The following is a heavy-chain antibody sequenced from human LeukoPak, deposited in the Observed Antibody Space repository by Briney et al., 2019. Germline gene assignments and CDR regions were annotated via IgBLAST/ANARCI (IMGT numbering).Heavy chain of an antibody. J-gene: IGHJ4*02. CDR2: IRGSGDST. V-gene: IGHV3-23*01. CDR1: GFTFSSYA. CDR3: AKEPWSFDY. D-gene: IGHD2-8*02. Sequence: PGGSLRLSCAASGFTFSSYAMSWVRQAPGKGLDWVSGIRGSGDSTYYADSVKGRFTISRDNSKNTLYLQMNSLRAEDTAVYYCAKEPWSFDYWGQGTLVTVSS.